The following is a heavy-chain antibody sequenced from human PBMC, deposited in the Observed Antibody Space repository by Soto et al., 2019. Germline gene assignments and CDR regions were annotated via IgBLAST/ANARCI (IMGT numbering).Heavy chain of an antibody. CDR1: GVSVTSGSHH. CDR2: QTGST. Sequence: QVQVQESGPGLVKPSETLSLTCAVSGVSVTSGSHHFLWIRQPPGKGLEWIGQTGSTNYKPSLKSRISISVDTSKNQFSLNLSSVTSADTAVYYCGVYKAGSGGNGDCGQGTLVTISS. J-gene: IGHJ1*01. CDR3: GVYKAGSGGNGD. D-gene: IGHD6-19*01. V-gene: IGHV4-61*01.